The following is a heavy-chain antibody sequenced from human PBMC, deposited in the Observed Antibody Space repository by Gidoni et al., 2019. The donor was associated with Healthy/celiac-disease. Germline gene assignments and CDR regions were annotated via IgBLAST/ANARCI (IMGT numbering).Heavy chain of an antibody. CDR3: ARDLDYDFWSGYYTDGMDV. D-gene: IGHD3-3*01. CDR1: GYTFTSYA. CDR2: INAGKGNT. Sequence: QVQLVQSGAEVTKPGSSVKVSCKASGYTFTSYAMHWVRQAPGQRLEWMGWINAGKGNTKYPQKFQGRVTITRDTSERTAYMELSSLRSEDTAVYYCARDLDYDFWSGYYTDGMDVWGQGTTVTVSS. V-gene: IGHV1-3*01. J-gene: IGHJ6*02.